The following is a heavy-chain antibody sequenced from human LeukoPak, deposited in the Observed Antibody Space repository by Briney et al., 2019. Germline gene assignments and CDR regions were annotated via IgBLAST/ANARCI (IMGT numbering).Heavy chain of an antibody. V-gene: IGHV3-53*01. D-gene: IGHD3-10*01. CDR2: LYSGANT. J-gene: IGHJ3*01. Sequence: GGSLRLSCTASGFSVSSNFMSWVRQAPGKGLEWVSVLYSGANTYYADSVKGRFTISRDNSKNTLYLQMNSLRADDTAVYYCARAVAYYYVSGNYYPEAFDVWGQGTMVTVSS. CDR3: ARAVAYYYVSGNYYPEAFDV. CDR1: GFSVSSNF.